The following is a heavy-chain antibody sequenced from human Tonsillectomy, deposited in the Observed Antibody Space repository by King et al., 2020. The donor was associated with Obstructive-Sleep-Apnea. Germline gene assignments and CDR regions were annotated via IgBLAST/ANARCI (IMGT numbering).Heavy chain of an antibody. CDR1: GFTFSSYG. CDR2: RSYVGSKK. Sequence: VQLVQSVGGVVQPERSLRLTCAASGFTFSSYGMHGVRQAAGKGLEWVAVRSYVGSKKYYADSVKGRFTLSRDNSKNTLDLQMNRLRVDDTAVYYCAKDVGAASSDIWGQGTMVTVSS. D-gene: IGHD1-26*01. J-gene: IGHJ3*02. CDR3: AKDVGAASSDI. V-gene: IGHV3-30*18.